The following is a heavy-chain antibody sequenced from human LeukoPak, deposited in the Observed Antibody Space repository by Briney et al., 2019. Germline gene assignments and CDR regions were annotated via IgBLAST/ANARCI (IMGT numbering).Heavy chain of an antibody. D-gene: IGHD1-7*01. CDR3: AKWITGTTDPPASAFDI. J-gene: IGHJ3*02. V-gene: IGHV3-53*01. Sequence: PGGSLRLSCAASGFTVSSNYMSWVRQAPGKGLEWVSVIYSGGSTYYADPVKGRFTISRDNSKNTLYLQMNSLRAEDTAVYYCAKWITGTTDPPASAFDIWGQGTMATVSS. CDR2: IYSGGST. CDR1: GFTVSSNY.